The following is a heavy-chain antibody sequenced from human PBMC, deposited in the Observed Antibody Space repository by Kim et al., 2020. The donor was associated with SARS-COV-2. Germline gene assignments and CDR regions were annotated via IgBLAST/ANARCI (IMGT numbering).Heavy chain of an antibody. J-gene: IGHJ5*02. Sequence: GGSLRLSCAASGFTFSSYWMTWVRQAPGKGLEWVANIKQDGSEKYYVDSVKGRFTISRDNAKNSLYLQMNSLRAEDTAVYYCARESETYYDFWSGSYTYNWFDPWGQGTLVTVSS. CDR2: IKQDGSEK. CDR3: ARESETYYDFWSGSYTYNWFDP. V-gene: IGHV3-7*01. D-gene: IGHD3-3*01. CDR1: GFTFSSYW.